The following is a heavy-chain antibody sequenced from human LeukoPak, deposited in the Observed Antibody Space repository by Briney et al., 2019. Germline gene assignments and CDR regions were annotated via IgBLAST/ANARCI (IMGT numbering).Heavy chain of an antibody. D-gene: IGHD3-22*01. J-gene: IGHJ4*02. CDR3: ARGMYANSGYLELDY. CDR1: GXTLSSYN. V-gene: IGHV3-23*01. Sequence: PGGSLRLSCAASGXTLSSYNMNWVRQAPGKGLEWVSAISGSGGSTYYADSVKGRCTISRDNSKNTLYLQMNSLRAEDTAVYYCARGMYANSGYLELDYWGQGTLVTVSS. CDR2: ISGSGGST.